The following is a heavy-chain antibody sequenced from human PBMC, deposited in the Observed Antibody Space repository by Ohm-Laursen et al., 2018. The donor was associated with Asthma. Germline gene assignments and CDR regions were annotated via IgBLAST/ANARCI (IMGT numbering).Heavy chain of an antibody. CDR3: AKDLTVTFYYYGMDV. Sequence: SLRLSCSASGFTFSSYAMSWVRQAPGKGLEWVSAISGSGGSTYYADSVKGRFTISRGNSKNTLYLQMNSLRAEDTAVYYCAKDLTVTFYYYGMDVWGQGTTVTVSS. CDR1: GFTFSSYA. V-gene: IGHV3-23*01. J-gene: IGHJ6*02. D-gene: IGHD4-17*01. CDR2: ISGSGGST.